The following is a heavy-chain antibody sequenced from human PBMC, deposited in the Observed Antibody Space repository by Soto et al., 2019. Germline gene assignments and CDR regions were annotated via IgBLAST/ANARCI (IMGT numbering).Heavy chain of an antibody. CDR3: ARTADFIAARPNWFDP. CDR2: IIPIFGTA. J-gene: IGHJ5*02. CDR1: GGTFSSYA. V-gene: IGHV1-69*13. Sequence: SVKVSCKASGGTFSSYAISWVRQAPGQGLEWMGGIIPIFGTANYAQKFQGRVTITADESTSTAYMELSSLRSEDTVVYYCARTADFIAARPNWFDPWGQGTLVTVSS. D-gene: IGHD6-6*01.